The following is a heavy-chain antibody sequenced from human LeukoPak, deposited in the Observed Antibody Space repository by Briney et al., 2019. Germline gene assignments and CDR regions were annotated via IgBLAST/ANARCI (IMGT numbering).Heavy chain of an antibody. J-gene: IGHJ3*02. CDR1: GDSVRTDSHY. D-gene: IGHD3-22*01. Sequence: KASETLSLTCSVSGDSVRTDSHYWSWIRQPPGKGLEWIGNDFYSGRTAYNPSLKSRVTISVDMSKSQFSLQLSSVTAADTAVYYCVRETATYYYDSRGYYRQTEVFDIWGQGTPVIVSS. CDR3: VRETATYYYDSRGYYRQTEVFDI. CDR2: DFYSGRT. V-gene: IGHV4-61*01.